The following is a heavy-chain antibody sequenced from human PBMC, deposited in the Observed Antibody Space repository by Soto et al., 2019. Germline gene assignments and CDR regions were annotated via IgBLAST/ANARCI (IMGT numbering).Heavy chain of an antibody. CDR3: ATDNRPSLMATGRFDY. J-gene: IGHJ4*02. CDR1: GYTLTELS. Sequence: ASVKVSCKVSGYTLTELSMHWVRQAPGKGLEWMGGFDPEDGETIYAQKFQGRVTMTEDTSTDTAYMELSSLRSEDTAVYYCATDNRPSLMATGRFDYWGQGTLVTVSS. V-gene: IGHV1-24*01. D-gene: IGHD5-12*01. CDR2: FDPEDGET.